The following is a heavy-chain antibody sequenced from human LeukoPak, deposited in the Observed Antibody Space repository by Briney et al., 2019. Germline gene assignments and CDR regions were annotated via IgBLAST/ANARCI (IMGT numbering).Heavy chain of an antibody. CDR3: ARRLYYYDSSGYYYHYFDY. J-gene: IGHJ4*02. D-gene: IGHD3-22*01. CDR2: IYYSGST. CDR1: DCSFSSSSYY. V-gene: IGHV4-39*01. Sequence: KPSETLSLTCTVSDCSFSSSSYYWVWIRQPPGKGLEWIGSIYYSGSTYYNPSLKSRVTISVDTSKNQFSLKLSSVTAADTGMYYRARRLYYYDSSGYYYHYFDYWGQRTLVTVSS.